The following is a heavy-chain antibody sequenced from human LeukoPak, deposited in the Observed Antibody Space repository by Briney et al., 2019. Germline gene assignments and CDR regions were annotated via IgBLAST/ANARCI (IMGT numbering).Heavy chain of an antibody. J-gene: IGHJ4*02. CDR3: ARDRVYSFFDH. CDR1: GFTFSSYA. V-gene: IGHV3-30*04. CDR2: ISYDGGYK. Sequence: GGSLRLSCAASGFTFSSYAMHWVRQAPGKGLEWVAVISYDGGYKYYADSVKGRCTISRDNSKNTLYLQMNSLRPEDTAVYYCARDRVYSFFDHWGQGALVTVSS. D-gene: IGHD2/OR15-2a*01.